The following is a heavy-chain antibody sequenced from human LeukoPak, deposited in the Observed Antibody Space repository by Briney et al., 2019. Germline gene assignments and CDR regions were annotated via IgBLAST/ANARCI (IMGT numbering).Heavy chain of an antibody. CDR2: ISYDGSNK. V-gene: IGHV3-30*18. CDR3: AKDPDYNPGY. J-gene: IGHJ4*02. Sequence: GGSLRLSCAASGFTFSSYGMHWVRQAPGKGLEWVAVISYDGSNKYYADSVKGRFTISRDNSKNTLYLQMNSLRAEDTAVYYCAKDPDYNPGYWGQGTLVTVSS. CDR1: GFTFSSYG. D-gene: IGHD4-11*01.